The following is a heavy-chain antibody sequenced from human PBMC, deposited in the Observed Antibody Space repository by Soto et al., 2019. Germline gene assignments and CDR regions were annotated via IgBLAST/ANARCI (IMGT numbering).Heavy chain of an antibody. Sequence: EFHVLESGGGRAQPGGSLRLSCAASGFPFSSTDMSWVRQAPGKGLEWVSTILDTGTTVFYADSVKGRFTVSRDNSNNTLYVQMNNLRADDTAVYYCVKNSGWFNTWGQGALVTVSS. CDR3: VKNSGWFNT. CDR2: ILDTGTTV. CDR1: GFPFSSTD. D-gene: IGHD3-10*01. J-gene: IGHJ5*02. V-gene: IGHV3-23*01.